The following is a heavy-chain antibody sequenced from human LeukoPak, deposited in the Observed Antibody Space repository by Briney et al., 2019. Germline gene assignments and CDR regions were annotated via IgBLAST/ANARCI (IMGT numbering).Heavy chain of an antibody. D-gene: IGHD3-22*01. Sequence: SETLSLTCIVSGDSISSYYWSWIRQPPGKGLEWIGYIHYSGSTNYNPPLKSRVTISVDTSKNQFSLKLSSVTPADTAVYYCARSYYDTSGYHYGLYFWGQGTLVTVSS. CDR3: ARSYYDTSGYHYGLYF. CDR2: IHYSGST. J-gene: IGHJ4*02. V-gene: IGHV4-59*01. CDR1: GDSISSYY.